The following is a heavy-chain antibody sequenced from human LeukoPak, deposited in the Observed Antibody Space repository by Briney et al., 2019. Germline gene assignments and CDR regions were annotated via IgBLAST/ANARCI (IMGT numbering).Heavy chain of an antibody. Sequence: GGSLRLSCAASGFTFNTYAMSWVRQAPGKGLEWVSYISSSGSIIYYADSVKGRFTISRDNAKNSLYLQMNSLRAEDTAVYYCARVSGDSGYFDCWGQGTLVTVSS. CDR1: GFTFNTYA. J-gene: IGHJ4*02. CDR3: ARVSGDSGYFDC. D-gene: IGHD1-26*01. CDR2: ISSSGSII. V-gene: IGHV3-48*03.